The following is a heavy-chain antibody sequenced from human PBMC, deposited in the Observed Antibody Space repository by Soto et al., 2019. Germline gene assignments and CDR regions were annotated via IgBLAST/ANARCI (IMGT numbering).Heavy chain of an antibody. V-gene: IGHV1-69*01. J-gene: IGHJ4*02. D-gene: IGHD5-12*01. CDR3: ARGGHGYNFGAVY. Sequence: QVQLVQSGAEVKKPGSSVQVSCKASGGGNLRDYRTTWVRQAPGRGLEWMGGIIPKLGSANYAQNLQGRVTITADESTSTVYMELRSLRSEDTAVYYGARGGHGYNFGAVYWGQGTPVTVSS. CDR1: GGGNLRDYR. CDR2: IIPKLGSA.